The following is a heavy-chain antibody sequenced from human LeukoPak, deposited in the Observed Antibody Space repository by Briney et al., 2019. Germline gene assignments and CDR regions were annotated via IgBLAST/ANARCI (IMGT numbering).Heavy chain of an antibody. CDR3: ARSTATRITSSGTTVDY. CDR1: GGTFSSYA. CDR2: IIPILGIA. Sequence: ASVKVSCKASGGTFSSYATSWVRQAPGQGLEWMGRIIPILGIANYAQKFQGRVTITADKSTSTAYMELSSLRSEDTAVYYCARSTATRITSSGTTVDYWGQGTLVTVSS. J-gene: IGHJ4*02. D-gene: IGHD1-7*01. V-gene: IGHV1-69*04.